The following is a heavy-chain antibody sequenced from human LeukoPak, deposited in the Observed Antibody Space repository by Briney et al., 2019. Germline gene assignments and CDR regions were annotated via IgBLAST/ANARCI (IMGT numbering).Heavy chain of an antibody. D-gene: IGHD3-22*01. CDR2: ISGSGGST. Sequence: GGSLRLSCAASGFSFSSYAMSWVRQAPGKGLEWVSAISGSGGSTYYADSVKGRFTISRDNSKNTLYLQMNSLRAEDTAVYYCAKSYDSSGYPDYWGQGTLVTVSS. CDR1: GFSFSSYA. V-gene: IGHV3-23*01. CDR3: AKSYDSSGYPDY. J-gene: IGHJ4*02.